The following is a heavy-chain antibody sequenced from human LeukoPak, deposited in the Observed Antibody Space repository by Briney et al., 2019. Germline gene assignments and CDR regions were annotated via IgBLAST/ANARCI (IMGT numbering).Heavy chain of an antibody. CDR3: ARVKGRGDY. D-gene: IGHD1-26*01. Sequence: GGSLRLSCAASGFTFSSYEMNWVRQAPGKGLEWVSYISSSGSTIYYADSVKSRFTISRDNAKNSLYLQMNSLRAEDTAVYYCARVKGRGDYRSQGTLVTVSS. CDR1: GFTFSSYE. J-gene: IGHJ4*02. CDR2: ISSSGSTI. V-gene: IGHV3-48*03.